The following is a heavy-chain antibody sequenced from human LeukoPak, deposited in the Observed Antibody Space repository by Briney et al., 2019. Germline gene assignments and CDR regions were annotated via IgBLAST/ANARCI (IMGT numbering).Heavy chain of an antibody. CDR1: GGSFSGYY. D-gene: IGHD3-10*01. V-gene: IGHV4-34*01. Sequence: SETLSLTCAVYGGSFSGYYWSWIRQPPGKGLEWIGEINHSASTHYIPSLKSRVTISVDTSKNQFSLKLSSVTAADTAVYYCARGRGPLLYYSGQGTLATVSS. CDR2: INHSAST. CDR3: ARGRGPLLYY. J-gene: IGHJ4*02.